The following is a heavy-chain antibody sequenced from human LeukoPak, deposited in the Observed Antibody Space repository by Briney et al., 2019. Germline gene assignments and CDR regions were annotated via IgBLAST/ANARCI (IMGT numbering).Heavy chain of an antibody. Sequence: GESLKISCKGSGYSFTSYWIGWVRQMPGKGLEWMGIMYPGDSDTRYSPSFQGQVTISADKSISTAYLQWSSLKASDTAMYYCARTTTYYYGSGSYYFDPWGQGTLVTVSS. V-gene: IGHV5-51*01. D-gene: IGHD3-10*01. CDR2: MYPGDSDT. CDR3: ARTTTYYYGSGSYYFDP. J-gene: IGHJ5*02. CDR1: GYSFTSYW.